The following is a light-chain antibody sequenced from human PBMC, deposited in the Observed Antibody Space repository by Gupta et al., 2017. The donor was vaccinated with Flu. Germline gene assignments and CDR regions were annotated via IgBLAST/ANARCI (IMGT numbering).Light chain of an antibody. V-gene: IGKV3-20*01. J-gene: IGKJ1*01. CDR3: QQYGLSPKT. CDR2: GAS. Sequence: ERATLSCRASQSVTSDFLAWYQQKPGLSPRLLIYGASSRATGIPDRFSGTGSGTDFTLTISRLEPEDFAVYYWQQYGLSPKTFGQGTKVEV. CDR1: QSVTSDF.